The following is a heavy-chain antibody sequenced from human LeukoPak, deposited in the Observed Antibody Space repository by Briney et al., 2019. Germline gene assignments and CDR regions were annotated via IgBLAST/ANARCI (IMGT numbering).Heavy chain of an antibody. CDR2: ISYDGSNK. CDR3: AKDPGAFPYFFDS. D-gene: IGHD2/OR15-2a*01. J-gene: IGHJ4*02. V-gene: IGHV3-30-3*01. Sequence: GGSLGLSCAASGFTFSSYAMHWVRQAPGKGLEWVAVISYDGSNKYYAASVRGRFTISRDNSNNTLYLQMNSLRAEDTAVYYCAKDPGAFPYFFDSWGQGALVIVSA. CDR1: GFTFSSYA.